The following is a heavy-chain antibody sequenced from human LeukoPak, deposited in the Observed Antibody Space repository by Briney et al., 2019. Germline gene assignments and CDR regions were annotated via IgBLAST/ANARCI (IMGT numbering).Heavy chain of an antibody. CDR3: ARGGYDWGWLPDAFDI. CDR1: GGSFSGYY. Sequence: SETLSLTCAVYGGSFSGYYWSWIRQPPGKGLEWIGEINHSGSTNYNPSLKSRVTISVDTSKNQFSLKLSSVTAADTAVYYCARGGYDWGWLPDAFDIWGQGTMVTVSS. J-gene: IGHJ3*02. D-gene: IGHD5-12*01. V-gene: IGHV4-34*01. CDR2: INHSGST.